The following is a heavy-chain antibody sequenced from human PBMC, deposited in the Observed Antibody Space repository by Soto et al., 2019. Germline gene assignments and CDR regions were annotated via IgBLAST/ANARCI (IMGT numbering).Heavy chain of an antibody. J-gene: IGHJ4*02. D-gene: IGHD4-17*01. CDR2: INHRGNS. V-gene: IGHV4-38-2*01. Sequence: LSLPYDVSGYSISRGYYRAWVRQPPGKGMEWIGSINHRGNSYYNPSLKSRVTISVDTSKNQGSLKVSSVTAADTAVYYCVRSGDDYGSYIDYWGQGTLVTVSS. CDR1: GYSISRGYY. CDR3: VRSGDDYGSYIDY.